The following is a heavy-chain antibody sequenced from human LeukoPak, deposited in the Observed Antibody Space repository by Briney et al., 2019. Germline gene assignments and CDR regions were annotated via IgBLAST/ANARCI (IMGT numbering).Heavy chain of an antibody. J-gene: IGHJ4*02. CDR3: ARSQGVWFGEGYFDY. CDR2: IYYSGST. CDR1: GGSISSYY. Sequence: SETLSLTCTVSGGSISSYYWSWIRQPPGKGLEWIGYIYYSGSTNYNPSLKSRVTISVDTSKNQFSLKLSSVTAADTAVYYCARSQGVWFGEGYFDYWGQGTLVTVSS. V-gene: IGHV4-59*01. D-gene: IGHD3-10*01.